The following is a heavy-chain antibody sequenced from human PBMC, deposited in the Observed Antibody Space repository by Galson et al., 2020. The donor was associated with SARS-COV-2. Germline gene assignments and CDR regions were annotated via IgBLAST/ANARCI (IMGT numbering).Heavy chain of an antibody. Sequence: SATLSLTCTVSGGSISNGGNYWRWICQHPAKGQEWIGYINYSGSTYYNPSLKSRVTISVDTSKNLFYLKLSSVTAADTAVYYCARAVRGVIIKGFDWFDPWGQGTRVTVSS. D-gene: IGHD3-10*01. CDR1: GGSISNGGNY. J-gene: IGHJ5*02. CDR3: ARAVRGVIIKGFDWFDP. CDR2: INYSGST. V-gene: IGHV4-31*03.